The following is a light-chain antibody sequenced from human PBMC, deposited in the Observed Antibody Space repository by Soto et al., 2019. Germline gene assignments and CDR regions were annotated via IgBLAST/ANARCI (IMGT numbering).Light chain of an antibody. V-gene: IGKV3-15*01. Sequence: EIVMTQSPATLSVSPGERATLSCRASQSISSKLAWYQQKPGQAPRLLIYGASTRATGIPVRFSGSGSGTEFTLTITSLQPEDFAVYYCQEYNYLHPITFGGGTKVEIK. CDR3: QEYNYLHPIT. CDR2: GAS. J-gene: IGKJ4*01. CDR1: QSISSK.